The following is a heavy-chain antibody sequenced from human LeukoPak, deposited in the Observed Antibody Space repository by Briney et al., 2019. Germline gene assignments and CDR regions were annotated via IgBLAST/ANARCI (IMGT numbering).Heavy chain of an antibody. CDR2: ISASGGST. D-gene: IGHD2/OR15-2a*01. CDR1: GFTFSIYA. V-gene: IGHV3-23*01. Sequence: GGSLRLSCAASGFTFSIYAMSGVRQGPGEGLEWVSVISASGGSTYYTASVKGRVTISRDNSKNPLYLQMNSLRAADTAVYYCAKVGLSIRGWFDPWGQGTLVTVSS. J-gene: IGHJ5*02. CDR3: AKVGLSIRGWFDP.